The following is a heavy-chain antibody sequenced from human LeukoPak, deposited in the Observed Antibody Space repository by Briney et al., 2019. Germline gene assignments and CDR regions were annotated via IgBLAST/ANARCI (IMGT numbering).Heavy chain of an antibody. CDR1: GVSISSYY. D-gene: IGHD5-18*01. CDR2: IYTSGST. V-gene: IGHV4-4*07. Sequence: PSETLSLTCTVSGVSISSYYWSWIRQPAGKGLEWIGRIYTSGSTNYNPSLKSRVTMSVDTSKNQFSLKLSSVTAADTAVYYCAREAGYSYGYGYYYYYYMDVWGKGTTVTISS. J-gene: IGHJ6*03. CDR3: AREAGYSYGYGYYYYYYMDV.